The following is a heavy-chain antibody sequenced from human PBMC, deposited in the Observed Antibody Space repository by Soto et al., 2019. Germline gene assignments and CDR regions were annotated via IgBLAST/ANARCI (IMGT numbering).Heavy chain of an antibody. Sequence: GGSLRLSCAASGFTFSSYWMSWVRQAPGKGLEWVANIKQDGSEKYYVDSVKGRFTISRDNAKNSLYLQMNSLRAEDTAVYYCARDRPTNGSDAFDIWGQGTMVTVSS. J-gene: IGHJ3*02. CDR2: IKQDGSEK. V-gene: IGHV3-7*03. CDR3: ARDRPTNGSDAFDI. CDR1: GFTFSSYW. D-gene: IGHD2-8*01.